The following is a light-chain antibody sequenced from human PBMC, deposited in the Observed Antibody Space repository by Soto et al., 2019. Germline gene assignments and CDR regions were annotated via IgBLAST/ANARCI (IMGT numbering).Light chain of an antibody. CDR2: DVS. CDR3: SSYTSSSALVV. V-gene: IGLV2-14*03. Sequence: QSALTQPASVSGSPGQSITISCTGTSSDIGRYTYVSWYQQHPGKAPKLMIYDVSDWPSGVSNRFSGSKSGNTASLTISGLQTEDEADYYCSSYTSSSALVVFGTGTKLTVL. CDR1: SSDIGRYTY. J-gene: IGLJ1*01.